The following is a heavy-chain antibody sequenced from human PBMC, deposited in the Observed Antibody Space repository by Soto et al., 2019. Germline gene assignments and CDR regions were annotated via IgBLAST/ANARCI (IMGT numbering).Heavy chain of an antibody. CDR3: ASDGYGDYGY. J-gene: IGHJ4*02. D-gene: IGHD4-17*01. CDR2: ISTYNGNT. CDR1: GYTFTSNG. V-gene: IGHV1-18*01. Sequence: QVQLVQSGAEVKKPGTSVKVSCKASGYTFTSNGISWVRQAPGQGLEWMGWISTYNGNTNYAQKLQGRVTMTRDTSTSIAYMELRDLRSDDAAVYYCASDGYGDYGYWGQGSLVTVSS.